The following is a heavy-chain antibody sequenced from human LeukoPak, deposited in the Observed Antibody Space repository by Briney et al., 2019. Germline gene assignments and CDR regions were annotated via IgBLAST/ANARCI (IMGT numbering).Heavy chain of an antibody. D-gene: IGHD3-3*01. V-gene: IGHV3-30-3*02. CDR3: AKSVAIYFYYGLDV. Sequence: GGSLRLSCAASGFTFSSYAVHWVRQAPGKGLEWVAVISFDGSNKYYADSVKGRFTISRDNSKNTLFLQMNSLRAEDTAPYYCAKSVAIYFYYGLDVWGQGTTVAVSS. J-gene: IGHJ6*02. CDR1: GFTFSSYA. CDR2: ISFDGSNK.